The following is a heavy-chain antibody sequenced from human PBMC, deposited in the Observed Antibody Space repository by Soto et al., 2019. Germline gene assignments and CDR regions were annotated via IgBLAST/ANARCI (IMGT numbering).Heavy chain of an antibody. Sequence: ASVKVSCKASGYTFTGYYMHWVRQAPGQGLEWMGWINPNSGGTNYAQKFQGWVTMTRDTSISTAYMELSRLRSDDTAVYYCARDYYDSSGSSYYYYGMDVWGQGTTVTVSS. D-gene: IGHD3-22*01. V-gene: IGHV1-2*04. CDR3: ARDYYDSSGSSYYYYGMDV. J-gene: IGHJ6*02. CDR1: GYTFTGYY. CDR2: INPNSGGT.